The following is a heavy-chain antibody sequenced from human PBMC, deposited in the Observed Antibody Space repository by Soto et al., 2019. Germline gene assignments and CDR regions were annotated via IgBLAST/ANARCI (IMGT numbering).Heavy chain of an antibody. CDR2: ITAYNGNT. D-gene: IGHD3-22*01. V-gene: IGHV1-18*01. CDR1: GYTFTSYG. J-gene: IGHJ1*01. Sequence: ASVKVSCKASGYTFTSYGISWVRQAPGQGLEWMGWITAYNGNTNYAQKLQGRVTMTTDTSTSTAYMELRSLRSDDTAVYYCARNPHYYDSSGYYSGYFQHWGQGTLVTVSS. CDR3: ARNPHYYDSSGYYSGYFQH.